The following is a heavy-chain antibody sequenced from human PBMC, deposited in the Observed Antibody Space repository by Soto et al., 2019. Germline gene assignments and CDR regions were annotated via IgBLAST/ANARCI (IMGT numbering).Heavy chain of an antibody. D-gene: IGHD4-17*01. V-gene: IGHV3-23*01. CDR3: DHPRGYGVFDAYDI. Sequence: GGSLRLSCAASGLTFSTYAMSWVRQAPGKGLEWVSAISNTGDITYSAGSVQGRFTISRDNSMNTLFLQMNSLRIEDTAVYYCDHPRGYGVFDAYDIWGQGTMVTVSS. J-gene: IGHJ3*02. CDR1: GLTFSTYA. CDR2: ISNTGDIT.